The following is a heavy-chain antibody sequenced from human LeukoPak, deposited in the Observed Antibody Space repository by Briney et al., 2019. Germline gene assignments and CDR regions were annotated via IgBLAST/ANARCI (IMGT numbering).Heavy chain of an antibody. D-gene: IGHD4-17*01. J-gene: IGHJ6*03. CDR2: ITRDSIYT. CDR1: GFTFSSYA. V-gene: IGHV3-21*01. CDR3: ARDPYNGYYGDDYYYYMDV. Sequence: GGSLRLSCAASGFTFSSYAMSWVRQAPGKGLEWVSSITRDSIYTFYADSVKGRFTISRDNAKNSLSLQMNSLRAEDTAVYYCARDPYNGYYGDDYYYYMDVWGKGTTVTISS.